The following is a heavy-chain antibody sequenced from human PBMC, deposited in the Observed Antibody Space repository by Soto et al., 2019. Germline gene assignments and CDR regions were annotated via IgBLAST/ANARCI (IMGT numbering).Heavy chain of an antibody. V-gene: IGHV4-59*08. D-gene: IGHD3-10*01. CDR2: IYYSGST. Sequence: SETLSLTCTVSGGSISSYYWSWIRQPPGKGLEWIGYIYYSGSTNYNPSLKSRVTISVDTSTNQFSLKLSSGTAADTAVYYCARSTYYYGSGDLYYFDYWGQGTLVTVSS. CDR1: GGSISSYY. CDR3: ARSTYYYGSGDLYYFDY. J-gene: IGHJ4*02.